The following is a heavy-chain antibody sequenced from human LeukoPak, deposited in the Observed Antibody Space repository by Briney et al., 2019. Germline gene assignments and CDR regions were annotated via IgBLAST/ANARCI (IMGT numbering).Heavy chain of an antibody. Sequence: PGGSLRLSCAASGFTFSSYSMNWVRQAPGKGLEWVSYISSSSSTIYYADSVKGRFTISRDNAKNSLYLQMNSLRAEDTAVYYCARVYGIDYWGQGTLVTVSS. V-gene: IGHV3-48*01. D-gene: IGHD4-17*01. J-gene: IGHJ4*02. CDR3: ARVYGIDY. CDR1: GFTFSSYS. CDR2: ISSSSSTI.